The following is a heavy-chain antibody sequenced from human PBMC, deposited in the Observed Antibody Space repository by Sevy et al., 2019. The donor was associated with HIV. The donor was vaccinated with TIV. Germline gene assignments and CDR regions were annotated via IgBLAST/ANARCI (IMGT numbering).Heavy chain of an antibody. CDR1: GIIFTSSG. CDR3: AKDFTGYNGMDV. J-gene: IGHJ6*02. Sequence: WGCLRLSCVVSGIIFTSSGMHWVRQAPGKGLEWVAVISYHGRDKFYADSVKGRFTVSRDNSKNILYLQMNGLRIEDTAVYYCAKDFTGYNGMDVWGQGTMVTVSS. CDR2: ISYHGRDK. D-gene: IGHD3-9*01. V-gene: IGHV3-30*18.